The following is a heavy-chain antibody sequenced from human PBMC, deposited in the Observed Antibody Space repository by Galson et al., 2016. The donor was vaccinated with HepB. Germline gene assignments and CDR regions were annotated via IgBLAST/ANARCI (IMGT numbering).Heavy chain of an antibody. Sequence: CAISGDSVSSNSATWNWIRQSPSRGLEWLGRTYYRSKWYNDYALSVKRRITINPDTSKNQFSLQLNSVTPEDTAVYYCARGHLVVPFSFYFDYWGQGSLVTVSS. CDR3: ARGHLVVPFSFYFDY. V-gene: IGHV6-1*01. J-gene: IGHJ4*02. CDR1: GDSVSSNSAT. CDR2: TYYRSKWYN. D-gene: IGHD2-15*01.